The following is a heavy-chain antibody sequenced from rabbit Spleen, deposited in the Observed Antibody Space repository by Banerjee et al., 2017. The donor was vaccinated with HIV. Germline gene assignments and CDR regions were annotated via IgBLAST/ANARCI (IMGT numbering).Heavy chain of an antibody. Sequence: QPLEESGGDLVKPGASLTLTCTASGFSFSITYWICWVRQAPGKGLEWIACINASTGKPVYATWASDRFTISRTASTTVTLRMTSLTAADRATYFCGSGYSDVYFDLWGPGTLVTVS. CDR2: INASTGKP. J-gene: IGHJ4*01. CDR3: GSGYSDVYFDL. V-gene: IGHV1S40*01. D-gene: IGHD1-1*01. CDR1: GFSFSITYW.